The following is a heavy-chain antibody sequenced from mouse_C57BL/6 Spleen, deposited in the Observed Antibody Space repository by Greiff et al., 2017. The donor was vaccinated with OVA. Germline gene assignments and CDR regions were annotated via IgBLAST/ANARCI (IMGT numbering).Heavy chain of an antibody. V-gene: IGHV2-2*01. CDR2: IWSGGST. J-gene: IGHJ4*01. CDR3: ASMDGNYGDAMDY. Sequence: VKLVESGPVLVQPSQSLSITCTVSGFSLTSYGVHWVRQSPGKGLEWLGVIWSGGSTDYNAAFISRLSISKDNSKSQVFFKMNSLQADDTAIYYCASMDGNYGDAMDYWGQGTSVTVSS. CDR1: GFSLTSYG. D-gene: IGHD2-1*01.